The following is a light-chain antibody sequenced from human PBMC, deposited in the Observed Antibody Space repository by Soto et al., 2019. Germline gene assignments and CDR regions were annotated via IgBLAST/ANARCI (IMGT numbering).Light chain of an antibody. CDR2: GAS. Sequence: DIVLTQSPGTLSLSPWERATLSCRASQIISSTYLGWYQQKPGQAHRLLIYGASSRATGIPDRFSGSGSGTDFTLTISRLDPEDFAVYYCQHFGTSLYTFGQGTKLEIK. J-gene: IGKJ2*01. CDR1: QIISSTY. V-gene: IGKV3-20*01. CDR3: QHFGTSLYT.